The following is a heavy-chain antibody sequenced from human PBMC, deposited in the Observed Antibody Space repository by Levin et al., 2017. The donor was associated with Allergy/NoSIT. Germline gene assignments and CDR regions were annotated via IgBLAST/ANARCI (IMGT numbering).Heavy chain of an antibody. J-gene: IGHJ4*02. Sequence: GESLKISCAASGFTFSNAWMSWVRQAPGKGLEWVGRIKSKTDGGTTDYAAPVKGRFTISRDDSKNMLYLQMNSLKTEDTAVYYCTGRNRVIVVVPAAADYWGQGTLVTVSS. CDR1: GFTFSNAW. V-gene: IGHV3-15*01. CDR3: TGRNRVIVVVPAAADY. CDR2: IKSKTDGGTT. D-gene: IGHD2-2*01.